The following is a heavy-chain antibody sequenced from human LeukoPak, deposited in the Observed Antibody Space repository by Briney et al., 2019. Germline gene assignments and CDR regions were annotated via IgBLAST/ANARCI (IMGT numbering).Heavy chain of an antibody. CDR1: GFTFDDYA. D-gene: IGHD6-19*01. CDR3: AKDTGSGSGFPDY. Sequence: GGSLRLSCAASGFTFDDYAMHWVRQAPGKGLEWVSGISWNSGSIGYADSVKGRFTISRDNAKNSLYLQMNSLRAEDTALYYCAKDTGSGSGFPDYWGQGTLVTVSS. J-gene: IGHJ4*02. CDR2: ISWNSGSI. V-gene: IGHV3-9*01.